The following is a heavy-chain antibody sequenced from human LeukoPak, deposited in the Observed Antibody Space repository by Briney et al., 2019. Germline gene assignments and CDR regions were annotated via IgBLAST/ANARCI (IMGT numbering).Heavy chain of an antibody. J-gene: IGHJ3*01. CDR1: GGSISSGGYS. D-gene: IGHD6-13*01. Sequence: SQTLSLTCAVSGGSISSGGYSWSWLRQPPGKGLEWIGYIYHSGRTYYNPPLKSRVAISVDRSKNQSALKLSSVTAADTAVDYCGRDRGYDALNFWCQGTMVTVS. CDR3: GRDRGYDALNF. CDR2: IYHSGRT. V-gene: IGHV4-30-2*01.